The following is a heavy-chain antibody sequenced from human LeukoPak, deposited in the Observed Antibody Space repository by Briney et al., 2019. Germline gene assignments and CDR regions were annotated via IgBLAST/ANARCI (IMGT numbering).Heavy chain of an antibody. D-gene: IGHD5-24*01. CDR3: ARRGDGYKLDV. Sequence: GESLKISCKTSGYNFSDSWIAWVRPMPGKGLEWMGIIYPGDSDTTDSRYSPSFQGQVTISADNSISTAYLQWSRLKASDTATYYCARRGDGYKLDVWGKGTTVTVSS. CDR1: GYNFSDSW. CDR2: IYPGDSDT. J-gene: IGHJ6*03. V-gene: IGHV5-51*01.